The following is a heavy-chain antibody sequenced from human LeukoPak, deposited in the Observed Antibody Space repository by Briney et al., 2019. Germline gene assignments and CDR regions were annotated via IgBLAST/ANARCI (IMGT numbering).Heavy chain of an antibody. CDR1: GGSISSYY. CDR2: IYYSGST. J-gene: IGHJ6*03. Sequence: SETLSLTCTVSGGSISSYYWSWIRQPPGKGLEWIGYIYYSGSTNYNPSLKSRVTISVDTSKNQFSLKLSSVTAADTAVYYCARDQLVYCSSTSCYDYYYYYMDVWGKGTTVTVSS. D-gene: IGHD2-2*01. V-gene: IGHV4-59*01. CDR3: ARDQLVYCSSTSCYDYYYYYMDV.